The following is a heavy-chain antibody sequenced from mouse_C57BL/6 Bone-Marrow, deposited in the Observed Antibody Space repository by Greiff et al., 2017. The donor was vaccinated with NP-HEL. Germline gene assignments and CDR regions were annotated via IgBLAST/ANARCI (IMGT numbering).Heavy chain of an antibody. V-gene: IGHV7-3*01. CDR1: GFTFTDYY. D-gene: IGHD1-1*01. Sequence: EVKLVESGGGLVQPGGSLSLSCAASGFTFTDYYMSWVRQPPGKALEWLGFIRNKANGYTTEYSASVKGRFTISRDNSQSILYLQMNALRAEDRATYYCARYSPYSYWYFDVWGTGTTVTVSS. CDR3: ARYSPYSYWYFDV. J-gene: IGHJ1*03. CDR2: IRNKANGYTT.